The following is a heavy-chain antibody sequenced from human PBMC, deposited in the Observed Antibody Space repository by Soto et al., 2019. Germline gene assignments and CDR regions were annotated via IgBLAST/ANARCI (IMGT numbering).Heavy chain of an antibody. V-gene: IGHV3-64*04. CDR2: ISIDGSRT. CDR1: GFIFSIYA. CDR3: ATMERLFDY. D-gene: IGHD3-3*01. J-gene: IGHJ4*02. Sequence: GGSLRLSCSGSGFIFSIYAIHWVRQAPGKGLEYVSFISIDGSRTHYADSVKGRFTISRDNSKNRLYLQMNSLRAEDTAVYYCATMERLFDYWGQGTLVTVSS.